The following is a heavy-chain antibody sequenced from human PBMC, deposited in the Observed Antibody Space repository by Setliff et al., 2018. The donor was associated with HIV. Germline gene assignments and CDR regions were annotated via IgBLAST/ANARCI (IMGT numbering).Heavy chain of an antibody. CDR2: VDPEDGET. D-gene: IGHD3-3*01. V-gene: IGHV1-24*01. CDR1: GYTFTRYT. Sequence: ASVKVSCKASGYTFTRYTMHWVRQAPGQRLEWMGGVDPEDGETIYAQELQGRVTMTEDTSADTAYMELSSLRSEDTAVYYCARDPSYSPYYDFWSGYYPHDALDIWGQGTMVTVSS. J-gene: IGHJ3*02. CDR3: ARDPSYSPYYDFWSGYYPHDALDI.